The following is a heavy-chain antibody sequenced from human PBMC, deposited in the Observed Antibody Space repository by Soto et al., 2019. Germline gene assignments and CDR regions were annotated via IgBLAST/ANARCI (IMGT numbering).Heavy chain of an antibody. CDR1: GGSISSGGYS. CDR2: IYHSGST. Sequence: PSETLSLTCAVSGGSISSGGYSWSWIRQPPGKGLEWIGYIYHSGSTYYNPSLKSRVTISVDRSKNQFSPKLSSVTAADTAVYYCARRIKHYYGMDVWGQGTTVTVS. D-gene: IGHD5-18*01. V-gene: IGHV4-30-2*01. CDR3: ARRIKHYYGMDV. J-gene: IGHJ6*02.